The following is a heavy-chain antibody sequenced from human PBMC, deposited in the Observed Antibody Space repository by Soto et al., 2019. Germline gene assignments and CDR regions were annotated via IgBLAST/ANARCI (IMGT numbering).Heavy chain of an antibody. CDR2: IIPISSTT. CDR3: AKKLGLDPFGSYGLDV. J-gene: IGHJ6*02. V-gene: IGHV1-69*01. CDR1: GGNFITFA. D-gene: IGHD7-27*01. Sequence: VELVQSGAEVKKPGSSVKVSCTASGGNFITFAISWVRQAPGQGLEWMGEIIPISSTTKSAHKFQDRVTMSADGSSSTVHMELSSLRSEDTAIYFCAKKLGLDPFGSYGLDVWGQGTTSPSP.